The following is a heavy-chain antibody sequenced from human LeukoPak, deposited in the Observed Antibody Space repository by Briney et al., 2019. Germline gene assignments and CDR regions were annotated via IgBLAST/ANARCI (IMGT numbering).Heavy chain of an antibody. J-gene: IGHJ4*02. CDR1: GGSISSYY. V-gene: IGHV4-59*01. Sequence: SETLSLTCTVSGGSISSYYWSWIRQPPGKGLEWIGYIYYSGSTNYNPSLKSRVTISVDTSKNQFSLKLSSVTAADTAVYYCAIAVAGNSDYWGQGTLVTVSS. D-gene: IGHD6-19*01. CDR2: IYYSGST. CDR3: AIAVAGNSDY.